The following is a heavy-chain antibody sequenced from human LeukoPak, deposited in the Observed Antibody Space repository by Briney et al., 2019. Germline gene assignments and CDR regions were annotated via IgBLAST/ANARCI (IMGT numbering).Heavy chain of an antibody. Sequence: GGSLRLSCAASGFTFSSYAMHWVRQAPGKGLEWVAVISYDGSNKYYADSVKGRFTISRDNSKNTLYLQMNSLRAEDTAVYYCARPSGWYWYFDYWGQGTLVTVSS. V-gene: IGHV3-30-3*01. J-gene: IGHJ4*02. D-gene: IGHD6-19*01. CDR1: GFTFSSYA. CDR3: ARPSGWYWYFDY. CDR2: ISYDGSNK.